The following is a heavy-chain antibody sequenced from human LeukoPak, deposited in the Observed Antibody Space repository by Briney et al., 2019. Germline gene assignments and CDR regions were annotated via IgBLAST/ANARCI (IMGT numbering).Heavy chain of an antibody. CDR2: MNPNSGNT. J-gene: IGHJ4*02. Sequence: ASVKVSCKASGYTLTSYDINWVRQATGQGLEWMGWMNPNSGNTGYAQKFQGRVTMTRNASISTAYMELSSLRSEDTAVYYCARGASGGYFDWSKRYFDYWGQGTLVTVSS. D-gene: IGHD3-9*01. V-gene: IGHV1-8*01. CDR1: GYTLTSYD. CDR3: ARGASGGYFDWSKRYFDY.